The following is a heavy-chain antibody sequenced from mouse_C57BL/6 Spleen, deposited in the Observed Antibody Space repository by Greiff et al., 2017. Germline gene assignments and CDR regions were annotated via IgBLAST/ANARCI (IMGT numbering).Heavy chain of an antibody. D-gene: IGHD2-5*01. J-gene: IGHJ4*01. Sequence: VQLQQSGTVLARPGASVKMSCKTSGYTFTSYWMHWVKQRPGQGLEWIGAIYPGNSDTSYNQKFKGKAKLTAFTSASTAYMELSSLTNEDSAVYYCTIYSNYEDYAMDYWGQGTSVTVSS. V-gene: IGHV1-5*01. CDR2: IYPGNSDT. CDR3: TIYSNYEDYAMDY. CDR1: GYTFTSYW.